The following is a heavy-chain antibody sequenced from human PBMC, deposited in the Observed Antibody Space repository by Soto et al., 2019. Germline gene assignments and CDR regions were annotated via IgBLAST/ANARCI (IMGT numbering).Heavy chain of an antibody. D-gene: IGHD6-13*01. V-gene: IGHV1-69*13. CDR1: GGSFSSYA. J-gene: IGHJ6*02. CDR2: IIPIFGTA. Sequence: SVKVSCKASGGSFSSYAISWVRQAPGQGLEWMGGIIPIFGTANYAQKFQGRVTITADESTSTAYMELSSLRSEDTAVYYCASPIAAAGTYYYYGMDVWGQGTTVTVSS. CDR3: ASPIAAAGTYYYYGMDV.